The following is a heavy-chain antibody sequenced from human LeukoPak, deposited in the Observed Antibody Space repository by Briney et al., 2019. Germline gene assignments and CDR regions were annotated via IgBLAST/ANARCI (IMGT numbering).Heavy chain of an antibody. CDR3: ARVAAESSGY. D-gene: IGHD6-13*01. Sequence: SVKVSCKASGGTFSSYAISWVRQAPGQGLEWMGRIIPILGIANYAHKFQGRVTITADKSTSTAYMELSSLRSEDTAVYYCARVAAESSGYWGQGTLVTVSS. V-gene: IGHV1-69*04. CDR2: IIPILGIA. CDR1: GGTFSSYA. J-gene: IGHJ4*02.